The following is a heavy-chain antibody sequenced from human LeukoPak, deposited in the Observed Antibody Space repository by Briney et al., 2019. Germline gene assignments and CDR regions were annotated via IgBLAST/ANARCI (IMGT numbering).Heavy chain of an antibody. CDR3: AKGTIYGSGSYYDY. D-gene: IGHD3-10*01. V-gene: IGHV3-9*03. J-gene: IGHJ4*02. CDR1: GFTFGDYA. Sequence: PGRSLRLSCAASGFTFGDYAMHWVRQAPGKGLEWVSGISWNSGTIGYADSVKGRFTISRDNAKNSLYPQMNSPRAEDMALYYCAKGTIYGSGSYYDYWGQGTLVTVSS. CDR2: ISWNSGTI.